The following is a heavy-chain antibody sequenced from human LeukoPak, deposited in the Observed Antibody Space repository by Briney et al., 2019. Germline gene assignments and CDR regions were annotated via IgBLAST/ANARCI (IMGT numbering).Heavy chain of an antibody. Sequence: SETLSLTCAVYGGSLSGHYWSWIRQPPGKGLEWIGEINHSGSTNYNPSLKSRVTISVDTSKNQFSLKLNSVTAADTAVYYCARGGPLTYDIVVVVAATHMFDYWGQGTPVTVSS. V-gene: IGHV4-34*01. CDR1: GGSLSGHY. CDR2: INHSGST. J-gene: IGHJ4*02. D-gene: IGHD2-15*01. CDR3: ARGGPLTYDIVVVVAATHMFDY.